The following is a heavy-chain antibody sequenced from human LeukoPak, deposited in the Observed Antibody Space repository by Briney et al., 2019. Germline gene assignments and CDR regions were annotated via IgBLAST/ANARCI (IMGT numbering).Heavy chain of an antibody. V-gene: IGHV4-59*01. CDR3: ARDRTPYYYGSGRAGWFDP. CDR2: IYYSGST. Sequence: PSETLSLTCTVSGGSISSYYWSWIRQPPGKGLEWIGYIYYSGSTNYNPSLRSRVTISVDTSKNQFSPKLSSVTAADTAVYYCARDRTPYYYGSGRAGWFDPWGQGTLVTVSS. J-gene: IGHJ5*02. CDR1: GGSISSYY. D-gene: IGHD3-10*01.